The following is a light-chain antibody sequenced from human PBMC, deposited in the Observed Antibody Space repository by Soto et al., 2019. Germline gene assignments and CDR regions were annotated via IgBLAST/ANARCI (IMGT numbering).Light chain of an antibody. CDR3: MQALQTPIT. V-gene: IGKV3-11*01. Sequence: EIVLTQSPGTLSLSPGDRATLSCRASQSVSIYLAWYQQKPGQAPRLLIYDASNRVTGIPARFSGSGSGTDFTLTISSVEADDVGVYYCMQALQTPITFGQGTRLEIK. CDR1: QSVSIY. J-gene: IGKJ5*01. CDR2: DAS.